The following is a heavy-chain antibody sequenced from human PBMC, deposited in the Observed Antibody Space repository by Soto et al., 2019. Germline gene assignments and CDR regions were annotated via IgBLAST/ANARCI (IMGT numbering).Heavy chain of an antibody. J-gene: IGHJ4*02. CDR1: GGSFSGYY. V-gene: IGHV4-34*01. CDR3: ARGLKEGYSYGYDY. Sequence: TSETLSLTCTVSGGSFSGYYWSWIRQPPGKGLEWIGEINHSGSTNYNPSLKSRVTISVDTSKNQFSLKLSSVTAADTAVYYCARGLKEGYSYGYDYWGQGTLVTVSS. D-gene: IGHD5-18*01. CDR2: INHSGST.